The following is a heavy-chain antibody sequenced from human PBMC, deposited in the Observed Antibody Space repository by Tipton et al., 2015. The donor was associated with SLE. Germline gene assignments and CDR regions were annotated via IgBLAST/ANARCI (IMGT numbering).Heavy chain of an antibody. CDR1: GGSISSGSYY. Sequence: TLSLTCTVSGGSISSGSYYWSWIRQPAGKGLEWIGYIYTSGSTNYNPSLKSRVTISVDTSKNQFSLKLNSVTAADTAVYYCAAREKAITMVRGVIIPFDYWGQGTLVTVSS. CDR3: AAREKAITMVRGVIIPFDY. CDR2: IYTSGST. J-gene: IGHJ4*02. D-gene: IGHD3-10*01. V-gene: IGHV4-61*09.